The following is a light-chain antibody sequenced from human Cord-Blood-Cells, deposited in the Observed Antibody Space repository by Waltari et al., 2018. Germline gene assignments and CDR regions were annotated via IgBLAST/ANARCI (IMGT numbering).Light chain of an antibody. CDR2: EVS. CDR3: SSYAGSNNLV. CDR1: SSAVGGSNY. V-gene: IGLV2-8*01. J-gene: IGLJ2*01. Sequence: QSALTQPPSASGSPGQSVTISCTGTSSAVGGSNYVSWYQQHPGKAPKLMIYEVSKRPSGVPDRFSGSESGNTASLTVSGLQAEDEADYYCSSYAGSNNLVFGGGTKLTVL.